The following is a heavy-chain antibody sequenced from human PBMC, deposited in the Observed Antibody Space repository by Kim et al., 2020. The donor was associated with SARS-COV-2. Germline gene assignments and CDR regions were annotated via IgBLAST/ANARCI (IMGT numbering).Heavy chain of an antibody. Sequence: GGSLRLSCAASGFTFSSYTMSWVRQAPGKGLEWVSAISGSGGSTYYADSVKGRFTISRDNSKNTLYLQMNSLRAEDTAVYYCAKGDLVVPAAMEGWGSWGEDYWGQGTLVTVSS. J-gene: IGHJ4*02. V-gene: IGHV3-23*01. D-gene: IGHD2-2*01. CDR3: AKGDLVVPAAMEGWGSWGEDY. CDR1: GFTFSSYT. CDR2: ISGSGGST.